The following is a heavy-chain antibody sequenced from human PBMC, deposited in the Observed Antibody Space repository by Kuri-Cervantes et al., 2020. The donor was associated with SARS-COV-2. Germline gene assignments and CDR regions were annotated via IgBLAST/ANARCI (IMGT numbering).Heavy chain of an antibody. J-gene: IGHJ2*01. CDR2: IKQDGSEK. V-gene: IGHV3-7*01. CDR3: ARSKPGGWYLDL. CDR1: GFTFSSYW. D-gene: IGHD3-16*01. Sequence: GESLKISCAASGFTFSSYWMSWVRQAPGKGLEWVANIKQDGSEKYYVDSVKGRFTISRDNAKNSLYLQMNSLRAEDTAVYYCARSKPGGWYLDLWGRGTLVTVSS.